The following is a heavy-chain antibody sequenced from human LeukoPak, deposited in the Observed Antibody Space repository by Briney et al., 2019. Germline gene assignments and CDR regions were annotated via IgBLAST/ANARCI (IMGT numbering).Heavy chain of an antibody. Sequence: SVKVSCKASGCTFSSYAISWVRQAPGQGLEWMGGIIPIFGTPNYAQKFQGRFTITADESTSTAYMELSSLRSEDTAVYYCASRYCSGGSCSHTKYYYYYMDVWGKGTTVTISS. J-gene: IGHJ6*03. CDR2: IIPIFGTP. CDR3: ASRYCSGGSCSHTKYYYYYMDV. CDR1: GCTFSSYA. V-gene: IGHV1-69*13. D-gene: IGHD2-15*01.